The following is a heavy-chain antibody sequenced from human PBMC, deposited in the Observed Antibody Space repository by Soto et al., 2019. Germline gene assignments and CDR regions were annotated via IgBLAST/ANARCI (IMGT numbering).Heavy chain of an antibody. V-gene: IGHV4-39*01. CDR2: IDFAGGT. Sequence: SETLSLTCTVSGGSISSTDHYWGWVRQPPGKGLEWLGSIDFAGGTFHNPALKSRATISVDTSRNQFSLRLTTVTASDTAVYYCARLVFHCLRGSCDDYSFYGLDVWGQGTTVTVSS. CDR3: ARLVFHCLRGSCDDYSFYGLDV. D-gene: IGHD2-15*01. J-gene: IGHJ6*02. CDR1: GGSISSTDHY.